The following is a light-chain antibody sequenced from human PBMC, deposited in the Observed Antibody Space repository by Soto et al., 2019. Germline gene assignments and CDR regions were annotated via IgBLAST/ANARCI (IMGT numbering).Light chain of an antibody. V-gene: IGKV1-39*01. Sequence: DIPMTQSPSSLSASVEDRVTITCRASQSISSYLNWYQQKPGKAPKLLIYAASSLQSGVPSRFSGSGSGTDFTLTISSLQPEDFATYYCQQSYSTLFTFGPGTKVDIK. CDR3: QQSYSTLFT. J-gene: IGKJ3*01. CDR1: QSISSY. CDR2: AAS.